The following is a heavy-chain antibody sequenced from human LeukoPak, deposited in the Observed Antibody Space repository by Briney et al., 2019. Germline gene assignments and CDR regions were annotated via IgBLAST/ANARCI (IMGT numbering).Heavy chain of an antibody. Sequence: TSETLSLTCTVSGDSFNSRNYYWGWIRQPPGKGLEWIGSLYFTGSTYYNPSLKSRVTISLETAKNQFSLKMISVTGADTAVCYCARSLQDIWSGYEAPRRPFDQWGRGTLVTVTS. CDR2: LYFTGST. V-gene: IGHV4-39*01. CDR1: GDSFNSRNYY. D-gene: IGHD6-25*01. J-gene: IGHJ4*02. CDR3: ARSLQDIWSGYEAPRRPFDQ.